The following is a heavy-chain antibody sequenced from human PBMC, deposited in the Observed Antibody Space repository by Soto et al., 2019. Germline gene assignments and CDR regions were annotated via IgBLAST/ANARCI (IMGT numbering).Heavy chain of an antibody. V-gene: IGHV4-30-4*01. CDR3: ARDTTPFVFDP. CDR1: GGSISSGDYY. D-gene: IGHD1-1*01. J-gene: IGHJ5*02. Sequence: TSETLSLTCTVSGGSISSGDYYWSWIRQPPGKGLEWIGYIYYSGSTYYNPSLKSRVTISVDTSKNQFSLKLSSVTAADTAVYYCARDTTPFVFDPWGQGTLVTVSS. CDR2: IYYSGST.